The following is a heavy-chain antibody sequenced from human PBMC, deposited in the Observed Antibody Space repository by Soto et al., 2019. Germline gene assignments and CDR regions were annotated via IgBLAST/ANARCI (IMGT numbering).Heavy chain of an antibody. D-gene: IGHD2-2*01. J-gene: IGHJ5*02. CDR1: GGTFSSYA. CDR2: IIPIFGTA. CDR3: ARDIVVVPAAFWFDP. Sequence: GASVKVSCKASGGTFSSYAISWVRQAPGQGLEWMGGIIPIFGTANYAQKFQGRVTITADESTSTAYMELSSLRSEDTAVYYCARDIVVVPAAFWFDPWGQGTLVTVSS. V-gene: IGHV1-69*13.